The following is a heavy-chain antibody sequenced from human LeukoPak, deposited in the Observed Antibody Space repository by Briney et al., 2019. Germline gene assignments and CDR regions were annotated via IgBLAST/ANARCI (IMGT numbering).Heavy chain of an antibody. V-gene: IGHV4-34*01. CDR1: GGSFSGYY. D-gene: IGHD3-3*01. CDR2: INHSGST. CDR3: ARGASAGYAFDI. Sequence: SETLSLTCAVYGGSFSGYYWSWIRQPPGKGLEWIGEINHSGSTNYNPSLKSRVTISVDTSKNQFSLKLSSVTAADTAVYYCARGASAGYAFDIWGQGTMVTVSS. J-gene: IGHJ3*02.